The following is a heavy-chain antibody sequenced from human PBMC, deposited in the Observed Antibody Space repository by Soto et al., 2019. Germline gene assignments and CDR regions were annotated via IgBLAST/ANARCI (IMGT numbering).Heavy chain of an antibody. J-gene: IGHJ5*01. CDR1: GGSISSSIYY. V-gene: IGHV4-39*01. CDR2: IYYSGST. D-gene: IGHD1-26*01. Sequence: SETLSLTCSVSGGSISSSIYYWGWIRQPPGKGLEWIGSIYYSGSTYYNPSLKSRVTISVDTSKNQFSLKLTSVTAADTAVYYCARQDSGSYKPNWFDFWGQGTLVTV. CDR3: ARQDSGSYKPNWFDF.